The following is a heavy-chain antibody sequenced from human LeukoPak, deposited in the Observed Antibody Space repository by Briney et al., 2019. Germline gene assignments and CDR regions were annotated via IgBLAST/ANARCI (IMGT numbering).Heavy chain of an antibody. CDR3: ATAGGNYYDSSGYYSPFDY. V-gene: IGHV1-18*01. CDR1: GYTFTSYG. J-gene: IGHJ4*02. D-gene: IGHD3-22*01. CDR2: ISAYNGNT. Sequence: ASVKVSCKASGYTFTSYGISWVRQAPGQGLEWMGWISAYNGNTNYAQKLQGRVTMTTDTSTSTAYMELSSLRSEDTAVYYCATAGGNYYDSSGYYSPFDYWGQGTLVTVSS.